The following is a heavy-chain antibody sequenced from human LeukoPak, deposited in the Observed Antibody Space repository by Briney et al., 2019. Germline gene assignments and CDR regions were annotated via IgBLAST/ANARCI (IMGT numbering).Heavy chain of an antibody. CDR2: IYHSGST. J-gene: IGHJ5*02. V-gene: IGHV4-59*01. D-gene: IGHD3-10*01. Sequence: SETLSLTCTVSRGSITTYYWSWIRQTTGKGLEWMGNIYHSGSTTYNPSLKSRVTISVDTSKNQFSLRLTSVTAADTAVYCAADRQQGGSGSYWFDPRGQGTQVTVSS. CDR1: RGSITTYY. CDR3: ADRQQGGSGSYWFDP.